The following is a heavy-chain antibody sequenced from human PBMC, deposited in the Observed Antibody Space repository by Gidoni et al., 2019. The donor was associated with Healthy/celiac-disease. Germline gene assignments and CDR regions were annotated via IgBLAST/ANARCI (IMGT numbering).Heavy chain of an antibody. J-gene: IGHJ4*02. CDR2: ISYDGSNK. CDR3: ARAQWTYYFDY. Sequence: QVQLVESGGGVVQPGRSLSLSCAASGFTFSSYAMHWVRQAPGKGLEWVAVISYDGSNKYYADSVKGRFTISRDNSKNTLYLQMNSLRAEDTAVYYCARAQWTYYFDYWGQGTLVTVSS. D-gene: IGHD6-19*01. CDR1: GFTFSSYA. V-gene: IGHV3-30-3*01.